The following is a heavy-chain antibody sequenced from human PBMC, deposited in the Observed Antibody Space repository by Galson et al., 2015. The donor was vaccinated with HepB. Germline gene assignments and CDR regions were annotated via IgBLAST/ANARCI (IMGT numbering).Heavy chain of an antibody. V-gene: IGHV5-51*01. J-gene: IGHJ4*02. CDR2: IYPGDSDT. CDR3: ARHAGYSVISSIPYYFDY. Sequence: QSGAEVKKPGESLKISCKGSGYSFTSYWIGWVRQMPGKGLEWMGIIYPGDSDTRYSPSFQGQVTISADKSISTAYLQWSSLKASDTAMYYCARHAGYSVISSIPYYFDYWGREPWSPSPQ. D-gene: IGHD5-18*01. CDR1: GYSFTSYW.